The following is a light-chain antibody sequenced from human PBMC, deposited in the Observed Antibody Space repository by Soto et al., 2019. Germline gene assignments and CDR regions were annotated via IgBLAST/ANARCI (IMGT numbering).Light chain of an antibody. V-gene: IGKV3-11*01. CDR1: QSVSNY. CDR2: AAS. Sequence: EIVLTQSPATLSLSPGERATLSFRASQSVSNYLAWYQQKPGQAPRLLIYAASNRATAIPARFSGSGSGTDFTLTISSLEPEDFAVYYCQQRSNWPLTFGGGTKVEIK. J-gene: IGKJ4*01. CDR3: QQRSNWPLT.